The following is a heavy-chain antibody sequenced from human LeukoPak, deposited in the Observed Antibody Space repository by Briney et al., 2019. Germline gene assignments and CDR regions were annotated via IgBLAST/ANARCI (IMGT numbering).Heavy chain of an antibody. Sequence: GGSLRLSCAASGFTFSDYYMDWVRQAPGKGLEWVGRSRNKAKSYTTEYAASVKGRFTISRDDSKNSLYLQMNSLTTEDTAVYYCARDQSGRETRQLWTGSIGYWGQGTLVTVSS. D-gene: IGHD5-18*01. J-gene: IGHJ4*02. CDR2: SRNKAKSYTT. V-gene: IGHV3-72*01. CDR3: ARDQSGRETRQLWTGSIGY. CDR1: GFTFSDYY.